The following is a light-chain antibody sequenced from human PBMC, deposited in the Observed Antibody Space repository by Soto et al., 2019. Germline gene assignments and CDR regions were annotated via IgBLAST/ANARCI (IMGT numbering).Light chain of an antibody. CDR1: NIGGKS. CDR3: QVWDSSSDHVV. Sequence: SYELTQPPSVSVAPGKTATITCGGDNIGGKSVHWYQQRPGQSPVVVIYNDSDRPSWIPERLSGSNSGNTATLTISRVEAGDEADYYCQVWDSSSDHVVFGAGTKLTVL. J-gene: IGLJ2*01. V-gene: IGLV3-21*04. CDR2: NDS.